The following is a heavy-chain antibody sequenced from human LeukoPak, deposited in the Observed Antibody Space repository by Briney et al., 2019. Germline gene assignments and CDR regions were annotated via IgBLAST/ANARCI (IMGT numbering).Heavy chain of an antibody. CDR1: GFTFSIYG. CDR3: AKVRYSYGLGDGFDI. V-gene: IGHV3-30*18. Sequence: LAGRSLRLSCAASGFTFSIYGMHWVRQAPGKGLEWVAVVSYEGNNNYYGDSVKGRFTISRDNSKNTLYLQMNSLRAEDTAIYYCAKVRYSYGLGDGFDIWGQGTMVTVSS. CDR2: VSYEGNNN. J-gene: IGHJ3*02. D-gene: IGHD5-18*01.